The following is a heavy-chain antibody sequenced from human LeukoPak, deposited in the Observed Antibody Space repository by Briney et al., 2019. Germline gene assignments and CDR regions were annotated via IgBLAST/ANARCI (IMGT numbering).Heavy chain of an antibody. Sequence: GGSLRLSCAASGFTFSSYAMHWVRQAPGKGLEWVAVISYDGSNKYYADSVKGRFTISRDNSKNTLYLQMNSLRAEDTAVYYCATPEGQRGIQLWELPDYWGQGTLVTVSS. CDR2: ISYDGSNK. CDR3: ATPEGQRGIQLWELPDY. D-gene: IGHD5-18*01. J-gene: IGHJ4*02. CDR1: GFTFSSYA. V-gene: IGHV3-30-3*01.